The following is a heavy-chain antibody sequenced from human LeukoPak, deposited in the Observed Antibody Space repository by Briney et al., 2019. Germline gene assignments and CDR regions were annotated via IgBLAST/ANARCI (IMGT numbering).Heavy chain of an antibody. CDR3: ARSSDSSGYYREPFWDI. CDR1: GYTFTGYY. CDR2: INPNSGGT. D-gene: IGHD3-22*01. Sequence: ASVKVSCKASGYTFTGYYMHWVRQAPGQGLEWMGWINPNSGGTNYAQKFQGRVTMTRDTSISTAYMELSRLRSDDTAVYYCARSSDSSGYYREPFWDIWGQGTMATVSS. V-gene: IGHV1-2*02. J-gene: IGHJ3*02.